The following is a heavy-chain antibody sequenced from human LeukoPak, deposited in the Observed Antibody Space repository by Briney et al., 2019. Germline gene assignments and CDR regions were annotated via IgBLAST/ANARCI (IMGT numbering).Heavy chain of an antibody. CDR3: ARKGIAVVTFDY. V-gene: IGHV3-33*01. CDR1: GFTFSSYG. Sequence: GGSLRLSCAASGFTFSSYGMHGVRQAPGKGLEWVAVIWYDGSNKYYADSVKGRFTISRDNSKNTLYLQMNSLRAEDTAVYYCARKGIAVVTFDYWGQGTLVTVSS. D-gene: IGHD6-19*01. J-gene: IGHJ4*02. CDR2: IWYDGSNK.